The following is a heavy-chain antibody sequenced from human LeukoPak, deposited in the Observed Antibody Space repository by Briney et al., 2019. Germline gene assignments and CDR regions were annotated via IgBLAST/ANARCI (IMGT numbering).Heavy chain of an antibody. J-gene: IGHJ4*02. V-gene: IGHV3-23*01. CDR2: ISGSGGST. Sequence: GGSLRLSCAASGFTFSSYAMSWVRQAPGKGLEWVSAISGSGGSTYYADSVKGRFTISRDNSKNTLFLQMNSLRAEDTAVYYCAKDPEIREIAAAGTVFDNWGQGTLVTVSS. CDR3: AKDPEIREIAAAGTVFDN. CDR1: GFTFSSYA. D-gene: IGHD6-13*01.